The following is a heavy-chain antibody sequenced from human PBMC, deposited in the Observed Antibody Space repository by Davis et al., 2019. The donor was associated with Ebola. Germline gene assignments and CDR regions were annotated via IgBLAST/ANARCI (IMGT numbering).Heavy chain of an antibody. CDR1: GFTFSSYS. V-gene: IGHV3-21*01. CDR3: ARDRERWYSSGWYGGRWFDP. Sequence: GESLKISCAASGFTFSSYSMNWVRQAPGKGLEWVSSISSSSSYIYYADSVKGRFTISRDNAKNSLYLQMNSLRAEDTAVYYCARDRERWYSSGWYGGRWFDPWGQGTLVTVSS. CDR2: ISSSSSYI. J-gene: IGHJ5*02. D-gene: IGHD6-19*01.